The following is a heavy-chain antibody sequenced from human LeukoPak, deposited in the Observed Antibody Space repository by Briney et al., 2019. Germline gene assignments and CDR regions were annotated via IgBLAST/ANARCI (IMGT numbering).Heavy chain of an antibody. D-gene: IGHD3-22*01. V-gene: IGHV4-59*08. CDR1: GGSISSYY. Sequence: PSETLSLTCTVSGGSISSYYWSWIRQPPGKGLEWIGYIYYSRSTNYNPSLKSRVTISVDTSKNQFSLKLSSVTAADTAVYYCASTEGNYYDSSGYFDYWGQGTLVTVSS. J-gene: IGHJ4*02. CDR2: IYYSRST. CDR3: ASTEGNYYDSSGYFDY.